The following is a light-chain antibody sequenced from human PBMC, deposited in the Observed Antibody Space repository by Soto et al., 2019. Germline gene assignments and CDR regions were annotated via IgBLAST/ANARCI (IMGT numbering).Light chain of an antibody. J-gene: IGLJ2*01. CDR3: SSYTSSSTPVV. Sequence: QSALTQPASVSGSPGQSITISCTGTSSDVGGYNYVSCYQQHPGKPPKLMIYIVVNRPSGVSNRFSGSKFGNTASLTISGLQAEDEADYYCSSYTSSSTPVVFGGGTKVTVL. CDR1: SSDVGGYNY. CDR2: IVV. V-gene: IGLV2-14*01.